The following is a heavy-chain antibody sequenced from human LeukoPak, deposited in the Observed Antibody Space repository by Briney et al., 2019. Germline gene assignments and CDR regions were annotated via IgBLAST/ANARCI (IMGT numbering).Heavy chain of an antibody. CDR1: GGTFSSYA. J-gene: IGHJ4*02. Sequence: SAKVSCKASGGTFSSYAISWVRQAPGQGLEWMGGIIPIFGTANYAQKFQGRVTITADESTSTAYMELSSLRSEDTAVYYCARGSHDYGDPNGDYWGQGTLVTVSS. CDR2: IIPIFGTA. V-gene: IGHV1-69*01. D-gene: IGHD4-17*01. CDR3: ARGSHDYGDPNGDY.